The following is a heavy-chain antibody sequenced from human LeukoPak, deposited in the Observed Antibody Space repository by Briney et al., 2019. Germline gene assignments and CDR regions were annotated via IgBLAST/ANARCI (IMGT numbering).Heavy chain of an antibody. Sequence: GGSLRLSCAASGFTFSESSMSWIRQAPGKGLEWLSYISTSGGTIDYADSVKGRFTISRDNAKNSLYLQMNSLRAEDTAVYYCARDPGSEDYFDYWGQGTLVTVSS. CDR2: ISTSGGTI. J-gene: IGHJ4*02. CDR3: ARDPGSEDYFDY. D-gene: IGHD2-15*01. CDR1: GFTFSESS. V-gene: IGHV3-11*04.